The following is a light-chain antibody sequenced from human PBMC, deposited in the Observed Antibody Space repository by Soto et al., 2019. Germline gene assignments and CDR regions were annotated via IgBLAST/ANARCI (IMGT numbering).Light chain of an antibody. CDR3: QQYNDYSWT. CDR2: KAS. J-gene: IGKJ1*01. CDR1: QSINNW. V-gene: IGKV1-5*03. Sequence: DIQMTQSPSTLSASVGDRVTITCRASQSINNWLAWYQQKPGKAPNLLIYKASNLESGVPSRFSGSGSGTEFTLTISSLQPDDFPTYYCQQYNDYSWTFGQGTKVEIK.